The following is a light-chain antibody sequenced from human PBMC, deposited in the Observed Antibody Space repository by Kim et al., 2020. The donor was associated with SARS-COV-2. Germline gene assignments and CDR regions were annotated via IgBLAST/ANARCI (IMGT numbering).Light chain of an antibody. Sequence: QSALTQPASVSGSPGQSITISCTGTSSDVGAYDYVSWYQQHPGKAPKFMISDVNKRPSGVSDRFSGSKSGNTASLTISGLQTEDEADYYCTSYTPSSTVVFGGGTQLTVL. CDR2: DVN. CDR3: TSYTPSSTVV. V-gene: IGLV2-14*01. CDR1: SSDVGAYDY. J-gene: IGLJ2*01.